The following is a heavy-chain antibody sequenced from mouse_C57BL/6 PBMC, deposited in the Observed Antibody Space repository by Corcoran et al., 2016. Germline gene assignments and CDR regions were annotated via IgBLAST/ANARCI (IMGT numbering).Heavy chain of an antibody. CDR1: GYTFTTYG. CDR2: INTYSGVP. D-gene: IGHD1-1*01. J-gene: IGHJ2*01. CDR3: AANYYYGSAYYFDY. Sequence: QIQLVQSGPELKKPGETVKISCKASGYTFTTYGMSWVKQAPGKGLKWMGWINTYSGVPTYADDFKGRFAFSLETSASTAYLQINNLKNEDTATYFCAANYYYGSAYYFDYWGQGTTLTVSS. V-gene: IGHV9-3*01.